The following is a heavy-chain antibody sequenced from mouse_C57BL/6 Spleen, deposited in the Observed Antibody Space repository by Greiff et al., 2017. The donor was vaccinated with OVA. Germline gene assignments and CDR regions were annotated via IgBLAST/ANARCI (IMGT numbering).Heavy chain of an antibody. CDR1: GYSFTSYY. D-gene: IGHD1-1*01. CDR3: ARYRITTVVASYFDY. CDR2: IYPGSGNT. Sequence: QVQLQQSGPELVKPGASVKISCKASGYSFTSYYIHWVKQRPGQGLEWIGWIYPGSGNTKYNEKFKGKATLTADTSSSTAYMQLSSLTSEDSAVYYCARYRITTVVASYFDYWGQGTTLTVSS. J-gene: IGHJ2*01. V-gene: IGHV1-66*01.